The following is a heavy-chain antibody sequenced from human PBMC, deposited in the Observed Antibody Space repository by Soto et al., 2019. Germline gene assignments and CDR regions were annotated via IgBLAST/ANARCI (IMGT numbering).Heavy chain of an antibody. Sequence: SETLSLTCAVYGGSFSGYYWSWIRQPPGKGLEWIGEINHSGSTNYNPSLKSRVTISVDTSKNQFSLKLSSVTAADTAVYYCARGRFIAAVGQGEEEHSYYYYGMDVWGKGTTVTVSS. V-gene: IGHV4-34*01. D-gene: IGHD6-13*01. J-gene: IGHJ6*04. CDR1: GGSFSGYY. CDR2: INHSGST. CDR3: ARGRFIAAVGQGEEEHSYYYYGMDV.